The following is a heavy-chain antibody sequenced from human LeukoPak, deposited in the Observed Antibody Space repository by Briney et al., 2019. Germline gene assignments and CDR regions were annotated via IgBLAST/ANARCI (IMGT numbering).Heavy chain of an antibody. J-gene: IGHJ5*02. CDR1: GFSLSTSGVG. CDR3: AYRRVYYDSSGYYYNWFDP. CDR2: IYWNDDK. V-gene: IGHV2-5*01. Sequence: SGPTLVNPTQTLTLTCTFSGFSLSTSGVGVGWIRQPPGKALEWLALIYWNDDKRYSPSLKSRLTITKDTSKNQVVLTMTNMDPVDTATYYCAYRRVYYDSSGYYYNWFDPWGQGILVTVSS. D-gene: IGHD3-22*01.